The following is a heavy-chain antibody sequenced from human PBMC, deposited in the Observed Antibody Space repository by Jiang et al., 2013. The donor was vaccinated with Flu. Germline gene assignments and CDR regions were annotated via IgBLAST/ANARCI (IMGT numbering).Heavy chain of an antibody. V-gene: IGHV3-9*01. Sequence: QLVESGGGLVQPGRSLRLSCAASGFRFDDYAMHWVRQAPGKGLEWVSGITWNSGTLGYADSXRGRFTISRDNAKESLFLQMDSLRAEDTAVYYCAKDISVAGVGLDYWGQGTLVTVSS. D-gene: IGHD6-19*01. CDR2: ITWNSGTL. CDR1: GFRFDDYA. CDR3: AKDISVAGVGLDY. J-gene: IGHJ4*02.